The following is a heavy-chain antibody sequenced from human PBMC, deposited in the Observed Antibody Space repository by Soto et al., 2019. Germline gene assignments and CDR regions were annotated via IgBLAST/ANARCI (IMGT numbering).Heavy chain of an antibody. CDR2: ISAYNGNT. J-gene: IGHJ6*02. CDR3: ARDHHIVLVPAAIGFGMDV. D-gene: IGHD2-2*01. Sequence: ASVKVSCKASGYTFTSYGISWVRQAPGQGLEWMGWISAYNGNTNYAQKLQGRVTMTTDTSTSTAYMELRSLRSDDTAVYYCARDHHIVLVPAAIGFGMDVWGQGTTVTVSS. V-gene: IGHV1-18*01. CDR1: GYTFTSYG.